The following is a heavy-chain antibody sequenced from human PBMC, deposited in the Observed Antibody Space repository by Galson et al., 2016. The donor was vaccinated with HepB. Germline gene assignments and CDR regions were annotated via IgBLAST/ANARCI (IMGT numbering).Heavy chain of an antibody. Sequence: SLRLSCAASGFIVSNDYMNWVRQAPGKGLEWLSVSYGDGSTYYAESVRDRFTIPRDNSKNSVFLQMNNLRAEDTAVYYCSRDPGFRNGMNLWGQGTTVTVSS. V-gene: IGHV3-53*01. CDR2: SYGDGST. J-gene: IGHJ6*02. CDR1: GFIVSNDY. CDR3: SRDPGFRNGMNL.